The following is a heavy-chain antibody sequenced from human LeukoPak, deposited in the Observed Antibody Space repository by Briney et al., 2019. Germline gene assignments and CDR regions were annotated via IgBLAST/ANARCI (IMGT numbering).Heavy chain of an antibody. V-gene: IGHV3-21*01. CDR2: ISSSSSYI. CDR1: GFTFSHYS. J-gene: IGHJ4*02. D-gene: IGHD2-8*01. Sequence: GGSLRLSCAASGFTFSHYSMNWVRQAPGKGLEWVSSISSSSSYIYYADSVKGRFTISRDNAKNSLYLQMNSLRAEDTAVYYCAREVGSTIPSRYCTNGVCPHYFDYWGQGTLVTVSS. CDR3: AREVGSTIPSRYCTNGVCPHYFDY.